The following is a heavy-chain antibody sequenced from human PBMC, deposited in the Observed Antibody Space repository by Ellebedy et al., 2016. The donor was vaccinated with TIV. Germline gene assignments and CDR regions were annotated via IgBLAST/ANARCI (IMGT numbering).Heavy chain of an antibody. D-gene: IGHD2-15*01. Sequence: GGSLRLXXAASGFTFSSYSMNWVRQAPGKGLEWVSSISSSSSYIYYADSVKGRFTISRDNAKNSLYLQMNSLRAEDTAVYYCARGYCSGGSCYYYYYYGMDVWGQGTTVTVSS. V-gene: IGHV3-21*01. CDR2: ISSSSSYI. CDR1: GFTFSSYS. J-gene: IGHJ6*02. CDR3: ARGYCSGGSCYYYYYYGMDV.